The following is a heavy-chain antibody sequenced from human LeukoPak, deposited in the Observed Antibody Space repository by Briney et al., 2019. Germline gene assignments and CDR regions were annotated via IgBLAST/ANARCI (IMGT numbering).Heavy chain of an antibody. CDR1: GGSISSSGYY. CDR2: IYYDGRT. V-gene: IGHV4-39*01. CDR3: ARQDGSGYYPSFDY. D-gene: IGHD3-22*01. J-gene: IGHJ4*02. Sequence: SETLSLTCTVSGGSISSSGYYWGWIRQPPGKGLEWIGNIYYDGRTYYNPSLKSRVTISVYTSNNQFSLKLSSVTAADTAVYYCARQDGSGYYPSFDYWGQGSLVTVSS.